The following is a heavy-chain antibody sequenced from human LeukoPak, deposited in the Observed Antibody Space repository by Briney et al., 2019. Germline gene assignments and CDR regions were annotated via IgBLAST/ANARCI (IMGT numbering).Heavy chain of an antibody. Sequence: GGSLRLSCAASGFTFSSYSMNWVRQAPGKGLEWVSYISSISSTIYYADSVKGRFTISRDNAKNSLYLQMNSLRAEDTAVYYCARSVYSYGSPFDYWGQGTLVTVSS. V-gene: IGHV3-48*01. CDR3: ARSVYSYGSPFDY. CDR2: ISSISSTI. D-gene: IGHD5-18*01. CDR1: GFTFSSYS. J-gene: IGHJ4*02.